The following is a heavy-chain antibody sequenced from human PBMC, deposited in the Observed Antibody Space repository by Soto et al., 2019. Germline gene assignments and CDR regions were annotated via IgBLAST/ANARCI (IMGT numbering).Heavy chain of an antibody. CDR2: ISTYKGST. CDR3: ARGAEQWDLRLPDY. CDR1: GYTFTSYG. Sequence: GASVKVSCKAAGYTFTSYGISWVRQAPGQGLEWMGWISTYKGSTNYAQKFQGRVTMTTDTSTNTAYMELRSLRSDDTAVYYCARGAEQWDLRLPDYWGQGTLVTVSS. J-gene: IGHJ4*02. V-gene: IGHV1-18*01. D-gene: IGHD1-26*01.